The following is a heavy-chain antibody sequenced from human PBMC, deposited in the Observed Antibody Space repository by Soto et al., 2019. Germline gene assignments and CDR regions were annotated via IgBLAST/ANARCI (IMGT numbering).Heavy chain of an antibody. CDR2: INPNSGGT. CDR1: GYTFTGYY. Sequence: VASVKVSCKASGYTFTGYYMHWVRQAPGQGLEWMGWINPNSGGTNYAQKFQGWVTMTRDTSISTAYMELSRLRSDDTAVYYCARGDYYDSSGPFLDAFDIWGQGTMVTVSS. CDR3: ARGDYYDSSGPFLDAFDI. V-gene: IGHV1-2*04. J-gene: IGHJ3*02. D-gene: IGHD3-22*01.